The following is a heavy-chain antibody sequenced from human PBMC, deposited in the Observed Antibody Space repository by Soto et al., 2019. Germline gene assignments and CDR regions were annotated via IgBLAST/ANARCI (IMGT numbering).Heavy chain of an antibody. V-gene: IGHV1-69*01. CDR3: ARPGGVTMIVVDPGAFDI. CDR2: IIPIFGTA. D-gene: IGHD3-22*01. J-gene: IGHJ3*02. Sequence: QVQLVQSGAEVKKPGSSVKVSCKASGGTFSSYAISWVRQAPGQGLEWMGGIIPIFGTANYAQKFQGRVTITADESTRTAYMELSSLRSEDTAVYYCARPGGVTMIVVDPGAFDIWGQGTMVTVSS. CDR1: GGTFSSYA.